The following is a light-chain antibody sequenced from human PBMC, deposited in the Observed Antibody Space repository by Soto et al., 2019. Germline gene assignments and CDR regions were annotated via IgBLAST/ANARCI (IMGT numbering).Light chain of an antibody. CDR1: QSVSSSY. Sequence: EIVLTQSPGTLSLSPGERATVSSMSSQSVSSSYLAWYQQQPAQAPRLLIYGASTRATGIPARFSGSGSGTEFTLTIRSLQSEDFAVYYCQQYNNWPPITFGQGTRLEI. J-gene: IGKJ5*01. CDR2: GAS. CDR3: QQYNNWPPIT. V-gene: IGKV3-15*01.